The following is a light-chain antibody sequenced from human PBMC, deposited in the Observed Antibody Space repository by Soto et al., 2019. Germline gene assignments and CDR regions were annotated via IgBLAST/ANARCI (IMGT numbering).Light chain of an antibody. Sequence: DTQMTQFPSSVSASVGDRVTITCRASQSFSSWLAWYQQKPGKAPKLLISAASTLQSGVPSRFSGSGSGTEFTLTISSLQPEDFATYFCQESYTGPAVSFGGGTKVDIK. CDR3: QESYTGPAVS. CDR1: QSFSSW. CDR2: AAS. J-gene: IGKJ4*01. V-gene: IGKV1-12*01.